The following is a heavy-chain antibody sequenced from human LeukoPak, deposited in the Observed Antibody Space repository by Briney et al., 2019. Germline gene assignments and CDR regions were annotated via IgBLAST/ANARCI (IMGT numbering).Heavy chain of an antibody. D-gene: IGHD5-18*01. J-gene: IGHJ4*02. V-gene: IGHV4-30-4*07. CDR3: ARFIRSYGWGFDY. CDR1: GGSIRSGGYS. CDR2: IYYSGST. Sequence: SETLSLTCAVSGGSIRSGGYSWSWIQQAPGKKLEWIGYIYYSGSTYYNPSLKSRVTISVDTSKNQFSLKLSSVTAADTAVYYCARFIRSYGWGFDYWGQGTLVTVSS.